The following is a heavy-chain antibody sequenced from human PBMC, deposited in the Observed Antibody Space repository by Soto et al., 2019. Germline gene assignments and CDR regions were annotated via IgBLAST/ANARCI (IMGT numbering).Heavy chain of an antibody. CDR2: IIPIFGTA. CDR3: ARDQSRTYSYGWAYFDY. V-gene: IGHV1-69*13. D-gene: IGHD5-18*01. CDR1: GGTFSSYA. Sequence: ASVKVSCKASGGTFSSYAISWVRQAPGQGLEWMGGIIPIFGTANYAQKFQGRVTITADESTSTAYMELSSLRSEDTAVYYCARDQSRTYSYGWAYFDYWGQGTLVTVSS. J-gene: IGHJ4*02.